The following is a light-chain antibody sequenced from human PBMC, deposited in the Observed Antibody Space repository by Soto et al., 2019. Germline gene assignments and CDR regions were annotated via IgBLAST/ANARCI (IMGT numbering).Light chain of an antibody. CDR3: TSYAGSNNMV. CDR1: SSDVGGYNY. V-gene: IGLV2-8*01. Sequence: QSVLTQPPSASGSPGQSVTISCTGTSSDVGGYNYVSWYQQHPGKAPKLMIYEVSKRPSGVPDRFSGSKSGNTASLTVSGLQAEDEADYYCTSYAGSNNMVFGGRTKVNVL. J-gene: IGLJ2*01. CDR2: EVS.